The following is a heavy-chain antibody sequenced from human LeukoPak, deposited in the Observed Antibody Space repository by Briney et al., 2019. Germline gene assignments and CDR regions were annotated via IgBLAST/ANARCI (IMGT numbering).Heavy chain of an antibody. CDR2: FDPEDGET. V-gene: IGHV1-24*01. CDR1: GYTLTELS. D-gene: IGHD6-13*01. CDR3: ATVQHSSSWYKLYYYMDV. J-gene: IGHJ6*03. Sequence: ASVKVSCKVSGYTLTELSMHWVRQAPGKGLEWMGGFDPEDGETIYAQKFQGRVTMTEDTSTDTAYMELSSLRSEDTAVYYCATVQHSSSWYKLYYYMDVWGKGTTVTVSS.